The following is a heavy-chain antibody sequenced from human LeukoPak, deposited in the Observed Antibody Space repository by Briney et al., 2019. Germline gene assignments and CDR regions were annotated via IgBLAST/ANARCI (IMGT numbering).Heavy chain of an antibody. D-gene: IGHD3-22*01. CDR3: AREGDYYDTSGTLDY. V-gene: IGHV4-39*02. Sequence: PSETLSLTCTVSGASVSGSPYYWGWIRQPPGKGLEWIGSIYSSGSTYYNASLQSRVTISIETSKNQISLRLNSVTAADTAVYYCAREGDYYDTSGTLDYWGQGTLVTVSS. CDR1: GASVSGSPYY. J-gene: IGHJ4*02. CDR2: IYSSGST.